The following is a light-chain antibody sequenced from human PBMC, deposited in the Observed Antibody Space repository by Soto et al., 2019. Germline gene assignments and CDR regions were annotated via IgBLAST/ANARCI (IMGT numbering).Light chain of an antibody. J-gene: IGKJ3*01. V-gene: IGKV3-20*01. CDR2: GAS. CDR1: QSVGSNY. CDR3: QQYTTSPFP. Sequence: EIVLTQSPGTLSLSPGERATLYCRASQSVGSNYLAWYQQKPGQAPRVLIYGASSRATGIPDRFSGSGSGADFTLTISRLEPEDFAVYYCQQYTTSPFPLGPGTKVDIK.